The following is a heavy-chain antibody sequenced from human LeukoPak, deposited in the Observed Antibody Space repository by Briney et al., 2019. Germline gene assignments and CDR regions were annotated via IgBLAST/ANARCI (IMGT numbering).Heavy chain of an antibody. J-gene: IGHJ4*02. D-gene: IGHD3-10*01. V-gene: IGHV1-69*13. CDR3: ASSYYYGSGSLGY. CDR1: GGTFSSYA. CDR2: IIPIFGTA. Sequence: SVKVSCKASGGTFSSYAISWVRQAPGQGLEWMGGIIPIFGTANYAQKFQDRVTITADESTSTAYMELSSLRSEDTAVYYCASSYYYGSGSLGYWGQGTLVTVSS.